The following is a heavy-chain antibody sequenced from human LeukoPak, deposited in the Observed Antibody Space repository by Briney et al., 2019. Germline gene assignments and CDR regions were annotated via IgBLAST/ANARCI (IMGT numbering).Heavy chain of an antibody. Sequence: ASVKVSCKASGYTFTGYYMHWVRQAPGQGLEWMGRINPNSGGTNYAQKFQGRVTMTRDTSISTAYMELSRLRSDDTAVYYCARAGHFATYYDFWSGYSAFDIWGQGTMVTVSS. V-gene: IGHV1-2*06. CDR2: INPNSGGT. D-gene: IGHD3-3*01. CDR1: GYTFTGYY. CDR3: ARAGHFATYYDFWSGYSAFDI. J-gene: IGHJ3*02.